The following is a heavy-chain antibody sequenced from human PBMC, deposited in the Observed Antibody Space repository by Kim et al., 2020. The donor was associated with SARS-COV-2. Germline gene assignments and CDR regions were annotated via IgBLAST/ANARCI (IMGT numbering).Heavy chain of an antibody. V-gene: IGHV1-69*13. CDR1: GGTFSSYA. D-gene: IGHD3-3*01. CDR3: ARDGSPFGVVGYYYYGMDV. CDR2: IIPIFGTA. J-gene: IGHJ6*02. Sequence: SVKVSCKASGGTFSSYAISWVRQAPGQGLEWMGGIIPIFGTANYAQKFQGRVTITADESTSTAYMELSSLRSEDTAVYYCARDGSPFGVVGYYYYGMDVWGQGTTVTVSS.